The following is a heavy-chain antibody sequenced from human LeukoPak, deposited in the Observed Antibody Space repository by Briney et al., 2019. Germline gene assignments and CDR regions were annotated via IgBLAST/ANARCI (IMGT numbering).Heavy chain of an antibody. D-gene: IGHD2-2*01. V-gene: IGHV3-9*01. CDR2: ISWNSGSI. CDR3: AKGRWSSGTSFLFDY. J-gene: IGHJ4*02. CDR1: GFTFDDYA. Sequence: GRSLRLSCAASGFTFDDYAMHWVRQAPGKGLEWVSGISWNSGSIGYADSVKGRFTISRDNAKNSLYLQMNSLRAEDTALYYCAKGRWSSGTSFLFDYRGQGTLVTVSS.